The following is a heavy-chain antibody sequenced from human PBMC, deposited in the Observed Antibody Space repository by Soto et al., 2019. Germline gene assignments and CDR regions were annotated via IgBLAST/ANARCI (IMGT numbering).Heavy chain of an antibody. CDR2: TYFRSKWYN. D-gene: IGHD5-12*01. Sequence: SQTLSLTFAISGDSVSSNTSSWKCISQAPSRGLELLGRTYFRSKWYNDYAVSVKSRIIINPDTSNNQFSLQLNSVTPEDTAVYVCAKGDNLGPKSGYAFDPWGQGIMVTVSS. V-gene: IGHV6-1*01. J-gene: IGHJ5*02. CDR1: GDSVSSNTSS. CDR3: AKGDNLGPKSGYAFDP.